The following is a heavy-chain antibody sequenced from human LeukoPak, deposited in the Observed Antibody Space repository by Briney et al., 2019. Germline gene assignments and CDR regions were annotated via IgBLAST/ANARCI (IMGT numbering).Heavy chain of an antibody. J-gene: IGHJ4*02. CDR1: GGSISSYY. V-gene: IGHV4-59*12. CDR2: IYYSGST. Sequence: PSETLSLTCTVSGGSISSYYWSWIRQPPGKGLEWIGYIYYSGSTNYNPSLKSRVTISVDTSKNQFSLKLSSVTAADTAVYYCARGRTYYDYVWGSYRFSPAGFFDYWGQGTLVTVSS. D-gene: IGHD3-16*02. CDR3: ARGRTYYDYVWGSYRFSPAGFFDY.